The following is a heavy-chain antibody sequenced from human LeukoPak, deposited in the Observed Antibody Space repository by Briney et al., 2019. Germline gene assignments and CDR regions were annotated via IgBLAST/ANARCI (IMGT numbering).Heavy chain of an antibody. CDR2: ISSSSSYI. Sequence: PGGSLRLSCAASGFTFSSYSMNWARQAPGKGLEWVSSISSSSSYIYYADSVKGRFTISRDNAKNSLYLQMNSLRAEDTAVYYCARDIYGSRSYYNANYYGMDVWGQGTRSPSP. D-gene: IGHD3-10*01. V-gene: IGHV3-21*01. CDR3: ARDIYGSRSYYNANYYGMDV. J-gene: IGHJ6*02. CDR1: GFTFSSYS.